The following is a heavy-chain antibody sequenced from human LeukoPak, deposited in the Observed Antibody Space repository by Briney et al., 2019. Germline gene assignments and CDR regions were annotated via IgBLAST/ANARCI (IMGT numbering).Heavy chain of an antibody. CDR3: ARGGAELIPPSRWFGEFPFDY. Sequence: GASVKVSCKASGYTFTGYYMHWVRQAPGQGLEWMGWINPNSGGTNYAQKFQGRVTMTRDTSISTAYMELSRLRSDDTAVYYCARGGAELIPPSRWFGEFPFDYWGQGTLVTVSS. J-gene: IGHJ4*02. D-gene: IGHD3-10*01. V-gene: IGHV1-2*02. CDR2: INPNSGGT. CDR1: GYTFTGYY.